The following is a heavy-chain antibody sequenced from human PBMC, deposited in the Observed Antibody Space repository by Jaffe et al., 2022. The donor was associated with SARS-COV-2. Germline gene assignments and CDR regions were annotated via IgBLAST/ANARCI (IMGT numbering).Heavy chain of an antibody. Sequence: QVQLQESGPGLVKPSQTLSLTCTVSGGSISSGDYYWSWIRQPPGKGLEWIGYIYYSGSTYYNPSLKSRVTISVDTSKNQFSLKLSSVTAADTAVYYCARGWLRSSYYYYGMDVWGQGTTVTVSS. CDR3: ARGWLRSSYYYYGMDV. CDR1: GGSISSGDYY. V-gene: IGHV4-30-4*01. CDR2: IYYSGST. D-gene: IGHD5-12*01. J-gene: IGHJ6*02.